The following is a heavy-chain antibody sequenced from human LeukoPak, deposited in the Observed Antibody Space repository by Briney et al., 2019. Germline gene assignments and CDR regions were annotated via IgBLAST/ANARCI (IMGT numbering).Heavy chain of an antibody. CDR3: ARHSGSGLYYYYGMDV. D-gene: IGHD3-10*01. CDR1: GFAFSDYY. CDR2: ISSSGSTI. J-gene: IGHJ6*02. V-gene: IGHV3-11*01. Sequence: GGSLRLSCAASGFAFSDYYMSWICQAPGKGLEWVSYISSSGSTIYYADSVKGRFTISRDNAKNSLYLQMNSLRAEDTAVYYCARHSGSGLYYYYGMDVWGQGTTVTVSS.